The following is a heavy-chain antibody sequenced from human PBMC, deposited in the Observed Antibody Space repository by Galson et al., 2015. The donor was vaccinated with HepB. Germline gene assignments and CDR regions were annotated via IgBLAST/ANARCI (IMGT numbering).Heavy chain of an antibody. CDR1: GFTFSSYA. J-gene: IGHJ4*02. CDR2: ISYDGSNK. Sequence: LRLSCAASGFTFSSYAMHWVRQAPGKGLEWVAAISYDGSNKYYADSVKGRFTISRDNSKNTLYLQMNSLRAEDTAVYYCASASPCRGCSSTSLFDYWGQGTLVTVSS. CDR3: ASASPCRGCSSTSLFDY. V-gene: IGHV3-30-3*01. D-gene: IGHD2-2*01.